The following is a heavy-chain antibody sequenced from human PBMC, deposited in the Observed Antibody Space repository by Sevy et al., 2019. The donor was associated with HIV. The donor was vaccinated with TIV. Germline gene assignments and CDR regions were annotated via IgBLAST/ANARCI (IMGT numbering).Heavy chain of an antibody. CDR3: ARDHNLDSVDY. CDR1: GYTFTGYF. Sequence: ALVKVSCKTSGYTFTGYFIHWVRQAPGQGLEWMGWINPKSGDTNSAQKFQGRVTMTRDTSISTAYMELSRLRSDDTAVYYCARDHNLDSVDYWGQGTLVTVSS. V-gene: IGHV1-2*02. J-gene: IGHJ4*02. CDR2: INPKSGDT. D-gene: IGHD3-22*01.